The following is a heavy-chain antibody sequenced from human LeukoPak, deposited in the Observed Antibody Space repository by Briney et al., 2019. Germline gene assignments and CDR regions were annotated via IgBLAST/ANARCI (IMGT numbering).Heavy chain of an antibody. J-gene: IGHJ4*02. D-gene: IGHD3-22*01. CDR3: ARDLELVYYDSSGYDY. CDR2: INSDGSST. CDR1: GFTFSSYW. Sequence: PGGSLRLSCAASGFTFSSYWMHWVRQVPGKGLVWVSRINSDGSSTRYADSVKGRFTISRDNAKNTLYLQMNSLRAEDTAVYYCARDLELVYYDSSGYDYWGQGTLVIVSS. V-gene: IGHV3-74*01.